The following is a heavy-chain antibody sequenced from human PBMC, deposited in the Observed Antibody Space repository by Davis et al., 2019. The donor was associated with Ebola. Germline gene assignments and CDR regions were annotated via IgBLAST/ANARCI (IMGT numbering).Heavy chain of an antibody. V-gene: IGHV4-34*01. CDR3: ASIVVVPAAIVPTYYYYGMDV. Sequence: PSETLSLTCAVYGGSFSGYYWSWIRQPPGKGLEWIGEINHSGSTNYNPSLKSRVTISVDTSKNQFSLKLSSVTAADTAVYYCASIVVVPAAIVPTYYYYGMDVWGQGTTVTVSS. CDR1: GGSFSGYY. J-gene: IGHJ6*02. CDR2: INHSGST. D-gene: IGHD2-2*01.